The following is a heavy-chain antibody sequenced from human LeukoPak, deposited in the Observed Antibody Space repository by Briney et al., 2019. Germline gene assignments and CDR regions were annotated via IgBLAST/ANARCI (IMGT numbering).Heavy chain of an antibody. V-gene: IGHV3-23*01. CDR3: AKGRAVYGDYDFDY. J-gene: IGHJ4*02. D-gene: IGHD4-17*01. Sequence: GGSLRLSCAASGFTFSSYAMGWVRQAPGKGLEWVSAISGSGGSTYYADSVKGRFTISRDNSKNTLYLQMNSLRAEDTAVYYCAKGRAVYGDYDFDYWGQGTLVTVSS. CDR2: ISGSGGST. CDR1: GFTFSSYA.